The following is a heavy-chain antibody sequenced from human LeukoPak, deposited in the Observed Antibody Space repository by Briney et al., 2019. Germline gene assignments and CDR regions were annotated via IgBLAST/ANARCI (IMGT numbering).Heavy chain of an antibody. J-gene: IGHJ4*02. CDR2: INSDGSST. D-gene: IGHD5-18*01. CDR1: GFTFSSYW. V-gene: IGHV3-74*01. Sequence: GASLRLSCAASGFTFSSYWMHWVRQTPGKGLVWVSRINSDGSSTSYADSVKGRFTISRDNAKNTLYLQVNSLRAEDTAVYYCARESPGHSYGCPFYYWGQGTLVTVSS. CDR3: ARESPGHSYGCPFYY.